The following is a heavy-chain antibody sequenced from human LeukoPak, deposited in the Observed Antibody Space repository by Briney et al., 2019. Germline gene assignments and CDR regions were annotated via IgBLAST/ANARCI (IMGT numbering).Heavy chain of an antibody. V-gene: IGHV3-21*01. CDR1: GFTFNTYT. CDR3: AKEIHGWFDP. Sequence: GGSLRLSCAASGFTFNTYTMNWVRQAPGKGLEWVSSISSGTSYIYYADSVKGRFTISRDNAKSSLYLQMNSLRAEDTAVYYCAKEIHGWFDPWGQGTLVTVSS. CDR2: ISSGTSYI. J-gene: IGHJ5*02.